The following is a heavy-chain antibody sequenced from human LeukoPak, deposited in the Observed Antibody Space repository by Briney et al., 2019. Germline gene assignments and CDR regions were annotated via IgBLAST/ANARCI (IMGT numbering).Heavy chain of an antibody. Sequence: SETLPLTCTVSGGSISSSSYYWGWIRQPPGKGLEWIGSIYYSGSTYYNPSLKSRVTISVDTSKNQFSLKLSSVTAADTAVYYCARHVSGSTVTTSHFDYWGQGTLVTVSS. V-gene: IGHV4-39*01. CDR3: ARHVSGSTVTTSHFDY. CDR2: IYYSGST. D-gene: IGHD4-17*01. J-gene: IGHJ4*02. CDR1: GGSISSSSYY.